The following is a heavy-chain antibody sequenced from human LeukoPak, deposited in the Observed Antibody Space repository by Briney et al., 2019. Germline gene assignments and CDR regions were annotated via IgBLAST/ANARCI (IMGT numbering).Heavy chain of an antibody. Sequence: ASVKVSCKASGYTFTSYDINWVRQATGQGLEWMGWMNPNSGNTGYAQKFQGRVTMTRNTSISTAYMELSSLRSEDTAVYYCARDLKPSTGTGEGWFDPWGQGTLVTVSS. J-gene: IGHJ5*02. CDR3: ARDLKPSTGTGEGWFDP. CDR1: GYTFTSYD. CDR2: MNPNSGNT. D-gene: IGHD7-27*01. V-gene: IGHV1-8*01.